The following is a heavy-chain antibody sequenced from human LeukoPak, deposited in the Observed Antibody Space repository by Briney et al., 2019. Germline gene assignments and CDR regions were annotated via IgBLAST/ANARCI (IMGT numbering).Heavy chain of an antibody. J-gene: IGHJ4*02. Sequence: GGSLRLSCAASGFTFSDYAMHWVRQAPGKGLEWVAVISKDGSDKYYPGSVRGRFTISRDNSKNTIYLQMDSLRAEDTAIYYCTRDYWWNYDYWGQGTLVTVSS. CDR3: TRDYWWNYDY. D-gene: IGHD1-7*01. V-gene: IGHV3-30-3*01. CDR1: GFTFSDYA. CDR2: ISKDGSDK.